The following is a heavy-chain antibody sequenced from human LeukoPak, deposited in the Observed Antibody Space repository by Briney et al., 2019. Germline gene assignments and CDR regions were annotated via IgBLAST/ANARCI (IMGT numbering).Heavy chain of an antibody. D-gene: IGHD2-21*01. V-gene: IGHV3-7*01. J-gene: IGHJ6*03. CDR3: AREAYCGGPSCFAVNYTDV. CDR1: GSGFTFSEFW. Sequence: GGSLRLSCVTSGSGFTFSEFWMGWVRQAPGERLEWVANIKGDGTETYYVDSVKGRFTISRDNAKNSVYLQMNSLRGDDTSLYRCAREAYCGGPSCFAVNYTDVWGKGTTVTVSS. CDR2: IKGDGTET.